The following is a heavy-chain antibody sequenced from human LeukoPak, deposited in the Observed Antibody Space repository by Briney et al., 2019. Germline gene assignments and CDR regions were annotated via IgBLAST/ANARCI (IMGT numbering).Heavy chain of an antibody. D-gene: IGHD4-17*01. Sequence: SVKVSCKASGGTFSSYAISWVRQAPGQGLEGVGGIIPIFGTANYAQKFQGRVTITADESTSTAYMELSSLRSEDTAVYYCARGNKMTTVTMGLDLWGQGTLVTVSS. CDR2: IIPIFGTA. CDR1: GGTFSSYA. J-gene: IGHJ5*02. V-gene: IGHV1-69*13. CDR3: ARGNKMTTVTMGLDL.